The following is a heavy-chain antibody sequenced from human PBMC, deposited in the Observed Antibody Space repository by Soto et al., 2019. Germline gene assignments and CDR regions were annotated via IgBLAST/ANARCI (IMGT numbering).Heavy chain of an antibody. CDR3: ARDLGYWGSFDY. CDR1: GFTFSSYE. J-gene: IGHJ4*02. Sequence: GGSLRLSCAASGFTFSSYEMNWVRQAPGKGLEWVSYISSSGSTIYYADSVKGRFTISRDNAKNSLYLQMNSLRAEDTAVYYCARDLGYWGSFDYWGQGTLVTVSS. D-gene: IGHD7-27*01. V-gene: IGHV3-48*03. CDR2: ISSSGSTI.